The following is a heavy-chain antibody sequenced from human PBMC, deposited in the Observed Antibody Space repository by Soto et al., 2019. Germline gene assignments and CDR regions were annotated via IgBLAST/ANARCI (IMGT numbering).Heavy chain of an antibody. CDR2: LYWNDDR. D-gene: IGHD1-26*01. Sequence: SGPTLVNPTQTLTLTCTFSVFSLSSIGVAVGWIRQPPGKALEWLALLYWNDDRRYSPSLKSRLTITKDTSKNQVVLTMTNMDPADTATYYCAHSASVPCCYYFDSWGQGTLVNVSS. J-gene: IGHJ4*02. CDR1: VFSLSSIGVA. V-gene: IGHV2-5*01. CDR3: AHSASVPCCYYFDS.